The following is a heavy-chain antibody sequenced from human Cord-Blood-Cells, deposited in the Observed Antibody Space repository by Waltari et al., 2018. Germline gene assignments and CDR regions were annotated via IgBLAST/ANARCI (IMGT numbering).Heavy chain of an antibody. V-gene: IGHV1-2*04. Sequence: QVQLVQSGAEVKKPGASVKVSCKASGYTFTGYYMHWVRQAPGQGLEWRGWSNPNGGGTNNAQKFQGWVTMTRDTSISTAYMGLSRLRSDDTAVYYCARSGNWGADAFDIWGQGTMVTVSS. J-gene: IGHJ3*02. CDR1: GYTFTGYY. D-gene: IGHD7-27*01. CDR3: ARSGNWGADAFDI. CDR2: SNPNGGGT.